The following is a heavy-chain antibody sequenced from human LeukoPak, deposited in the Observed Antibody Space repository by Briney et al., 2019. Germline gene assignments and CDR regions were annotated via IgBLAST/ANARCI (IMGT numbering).Heavy chain of an antibody. V-gene: IGHV3-48*04. CDR2: FSSSSSTI. CDR1: GFTFSSYS. CDR3: AKGRGMITFGGNPTDH. D-gene: IGHD3-16*01. Sequence: SGGSLRLSCAASGFTFSSYSMNWVRQAPGKGLEWVSYFSSSSSTIYYADSVKGRFTISRDNSKNTLYLQMNSLRAEDTAIYYCAKGRGMITFGGNPTDHWGQGTLVTVSS. J-gene: IGHJ4*02.